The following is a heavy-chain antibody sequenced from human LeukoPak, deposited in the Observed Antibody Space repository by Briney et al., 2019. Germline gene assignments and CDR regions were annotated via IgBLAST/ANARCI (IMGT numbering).Heavy chain of an antibody. CDR2: INHSGRT. V-gene: IGHV4-34*01. D-gene: IGHD3-3*01. J-gene: IGHJ5*02. CDR3: AKHLRRRFFSKTLGFDP. Sequence: PSETLSLTCTVSGGSISSYYWSWIRQPPGKGLEWIGEINHSGRTNYNPSLKSRVTISLDTSKNQLSLKLSSVTAADTAVYYCAKHLRRRFFSKTLGFDPWGQGTLVTVSS. CDR1: GGSISSYY.